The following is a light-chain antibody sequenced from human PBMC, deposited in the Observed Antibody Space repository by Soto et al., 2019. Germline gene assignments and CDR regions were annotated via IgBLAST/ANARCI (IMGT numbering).Light chain of an antibody. V-gene: IGKV1-33*01. J-gene: IGKJ1*01. CDR1: QDINNY. CDR2: DAS. Sequence: DIQMTQSPSSLSASVGDRVTITCQASQDINNYLNWYQQKPGKAPKLLIYDASNLETGVPSRFSGSGSGTDFTFTISSLQPEDFATYYCLQHNSYPWTFGQGTKVDIK. CDR3: LQHNSYPWT.